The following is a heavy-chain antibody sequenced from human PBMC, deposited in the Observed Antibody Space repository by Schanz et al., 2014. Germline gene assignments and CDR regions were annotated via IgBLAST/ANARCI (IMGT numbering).Heavy chain of an antibody. CDR1: GFIVSSNY. CDR2: IYNGGGGRT. CDR3: ARVELSVYYYAMDV. J-gene: IGHJ6*02. D-gene: IGHD2-15*01. V-gene: IGHV3-66*01. Sequence: VQLVESGGGVVQPGRSLRLSCAASGFIVSSNYITWVRQAPGKGLEWVSVIYNGGGGRTYYADSVKGRFTISSDNSKNTVFLQMNSLRAEDAAVYYCARVELSVYYYAMDVWGQGTTVTVSS.